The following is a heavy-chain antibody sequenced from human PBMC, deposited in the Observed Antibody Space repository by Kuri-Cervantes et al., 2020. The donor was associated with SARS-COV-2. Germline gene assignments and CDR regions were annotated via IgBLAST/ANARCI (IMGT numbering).Heavy chain of an antibody. CDR1: GGSISNYY. J-gene: IGHJ6*03. Sequence: GSLRLSCTVSGGSISNYYWSWIRQSPGKGLEWIGYNFYTGSTNYNPSLKSRVTISVDTSKNQFSLKLSSVTAADTAVYYCARVGRFLEWLLSVGGYYYYMDVWGKGTTVTVSS. CDR3: ARVGRFLEWLLSVGGYYYYMDV. D-gene: IGHD3-3*01. CDR2: NFYTGST. V-gene: IGHV4-59*12.